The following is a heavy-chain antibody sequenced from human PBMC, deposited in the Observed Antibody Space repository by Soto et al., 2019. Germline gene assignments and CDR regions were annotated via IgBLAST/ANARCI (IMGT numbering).Heavy chain of an antibody. J-gene: IGHJ6*02. CDR3: ASYAGVVSSSWSIEYYYYRMDV. Sequence: SVKVSCKASGGTFSSYAISWVRQAPGQGLEWMGGIIPIFGTANYAQKFQGRVTITADESTSTAYMELSSLRSEDTAVYYCASYAGVVSSSWSIEYYYYRMDVWGQGTTVTVSS. D-gene: IGHD6-13*01. CDR2: IIPIFGTA. CDR1: GGTFSSYA. V-gene: IGHV1-69*13.